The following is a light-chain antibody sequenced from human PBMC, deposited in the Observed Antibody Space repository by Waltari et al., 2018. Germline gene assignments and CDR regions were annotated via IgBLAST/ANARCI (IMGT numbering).Light chain of an antibody. CDR3: SSYTSSNTLV. CDR1: SSEVGGYNG. V-gene: IGLV2-14*03. J-gene: IGLJ1*01. CDR2: DVS. Sequence: QSALTQPASGSGSPGESLTISCTGTSSEVGGYNGVSWYQQHPGKAPKLMIYDVSNRPSGVSNRFSGSKSGNTASLTISGLQAEDEADYYCSSYTSSNTLVFGTGTKVTAL.